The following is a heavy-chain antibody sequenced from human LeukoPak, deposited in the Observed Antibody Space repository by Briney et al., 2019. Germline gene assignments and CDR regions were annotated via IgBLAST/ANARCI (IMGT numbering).Heavy chain of an antibody. CDR3: ARGPPVLVYYGSGSYTPHYYYYMDV. V-gene: IGHV1-2*02. D-gene: IGHD3-10*01. J-gene: IGHJ6*03. Sequence: ASVKVSCKASGYTFTGYYMHWVRQAPGQGLEWMGWINPNSGGTNYAQKFQGRVTMTRNTSISTAYMELSSLRSEDTAVYYCARGPPVLVYYGSGSYTPHYYYYMDVWGKGTTVTVSS. CDR1: GYTFTGYY. CDR2: INPNSGGT.